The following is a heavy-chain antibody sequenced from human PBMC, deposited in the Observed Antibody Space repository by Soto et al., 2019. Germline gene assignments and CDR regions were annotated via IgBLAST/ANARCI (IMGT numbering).Heavy chain of an antibody. CDR2: IKQDGSEK. V-gene: IGHV3-7*03. J-gene: IGHJ4*02. CDR3: AKDGGYCSSTSCAFDY. D-gene: IGHD2-2*01. CDR1: GFTFSSYW. Sequence: GESLKISCAASGFTFSSYWMSWVRQAPGKGLEWVANIKQDGSEKYYVDSVKGRFTISRDNAKNSLYLQMNSLRAEDTAVYYCAKDGGYCSSTSCAFDYWGQGTLVTVSS.